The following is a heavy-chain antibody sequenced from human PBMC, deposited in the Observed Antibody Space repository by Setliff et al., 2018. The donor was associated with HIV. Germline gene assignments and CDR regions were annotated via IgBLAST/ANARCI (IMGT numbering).Heavy chain of an antibody. CDR3: ARDVSWRVRTYIDY. D-gene: IGHD3-3*01. CDR2: ISSSSRSK. CDR1: GFTFSTYS. J-gene: IGHJ4*02. V-gene: IGHV3-21*01. Sequence: GGSLRLSCEASGFTFSTYSMNWVRQAPGKGLEWVSSISSSSRSKYYADSVKGRFTISGDNAKNSLYLQMNSLTAEDTAVYYCARDVSWRVRTYIDYWGQGALVTVSS.